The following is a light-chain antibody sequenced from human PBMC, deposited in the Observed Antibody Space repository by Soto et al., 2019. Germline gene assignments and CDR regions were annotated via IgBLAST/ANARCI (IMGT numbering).Light chain of an antibody. J-gene: IGKJ1*01. CDR1: QSVSGSY. CDR2: DAS. V-gene: IGKV3-20*01. CDR3: QQYGSSPPT. Sequence: EIVLTQSAGTLSLSPGERASLSFRASQSVSGSYLAWYQQIPGEAPRLLINDASRRATGIPDRFSGRGSGTDFTLTISRLEPEDCAVDYCQQYGSSPPTFGQGSKVDIK.